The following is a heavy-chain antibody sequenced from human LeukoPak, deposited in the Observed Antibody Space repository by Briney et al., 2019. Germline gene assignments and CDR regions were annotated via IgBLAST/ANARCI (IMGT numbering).Heavy chain of an antibody. D-gene: IGHD3-3*01. CDR1: EFTFSSYS. CDR3: ARDIDFWSGYPTRDY. Sequence: GGSLRLSCAASEFTFSSYSMNWVRQAPGKGLEWVSSISSSSSYIYYADSVKGRFTISRDNAKNSLYLQMNSLRAEDTAVCYCARDIDFWSGYPTRDYWGQGTLVTVSS. CDR2: ISSSSSYI. V-gene: IGHV3-21*01. J-gene: IGHJ4*02.